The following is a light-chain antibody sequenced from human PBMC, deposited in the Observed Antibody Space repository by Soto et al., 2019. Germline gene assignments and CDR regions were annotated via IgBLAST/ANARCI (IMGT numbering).Light chain of an antibody. V-gene: IGKV1-39*01. Sequence: DIQMTQSPSSLSASVGDRVTITCRASQSISTYLNWYQQKPGKAPKLLIHAVSSLQSGVPSRFSGSGSGTDVTLTISSLQPEDFSTYYCQQSYTSPRAFGQGPKLEIK. CDR3: QQSYTSPRA. CDR2: AVS. J-gene: IGKJ2*01. CDR1: QSISTY.